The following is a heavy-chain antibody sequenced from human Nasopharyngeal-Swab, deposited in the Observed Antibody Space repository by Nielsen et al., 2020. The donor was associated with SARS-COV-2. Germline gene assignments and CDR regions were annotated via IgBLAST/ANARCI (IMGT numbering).Heavy chain of an antibody. V-gene: IGHV5-51*01. Sequence: RQMPVKCLDSMGIIYPGDSDTRYSPSFQGQVTISADKSISTAYLQWSSLKASDTAMYYCARVVGYCSSTSCYTGWFDPWGQGTLVTVSS. J-gene: IGHJ5*02. CDR3: ARVVGYCSSTSCYTGWFDP. CDR2: IYPGDSDT. D-gene: IGHD2-2*02.